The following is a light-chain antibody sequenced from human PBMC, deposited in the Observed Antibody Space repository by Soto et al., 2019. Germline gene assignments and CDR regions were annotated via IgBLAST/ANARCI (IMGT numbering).Light chain of an antibody. CDR2: DVS. Sequence: QSVLIQSASMSGSPGQAIAISCTGTGRDAGGYNYVSWYQQHPGKAPKLIIYDVSNRPSEVSTRFSGSKSGNTASLTISGLQAEDEADYSCSSYTSTNSWVFGGGTKLTVL. V-gene: IGLV2-14*01. CDR3: SSYTSTNSWV. J-gene: IGLJ3*02. CDR1: GRDAGGYNY.